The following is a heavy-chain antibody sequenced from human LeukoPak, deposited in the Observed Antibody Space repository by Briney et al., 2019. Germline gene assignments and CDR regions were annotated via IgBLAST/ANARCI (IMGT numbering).Heavy chain of an antibody. D-gene: IGHD3-22*01. V-gene: IGHV3-21*01. J-gene: IGHJ4*02. Sequence: GGSLRLSCAASGFTFSSYSVNWVRQAPGKGLEWVSSISSSSSYIYYADSVKGRFTISRDNAKNSLYLQMNSLRAEDTAVYYCARVYYDSSGYYFYGGGYYFDYWGQGTLVTVSS. CDR3: ARVYYDSSGYYFYGGGYYFDY. CDR1: GFTFSSYS. CDR2: ISSSSSYI.